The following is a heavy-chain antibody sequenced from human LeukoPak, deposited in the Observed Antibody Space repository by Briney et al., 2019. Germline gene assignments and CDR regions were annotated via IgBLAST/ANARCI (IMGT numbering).Heavy chain of an antibody. CDR3: AKGAGYYDFWSGYHIDY. D-gene: IGHD3-3*01. V-gene: IGHV3-30*02. Sequence: GGSLRLSCAASGFTFSSYGMHWVRQAPGKGLEWVAFIRYDGSNKYYADSVKGRFTISRDNSKNTLYLRMNSLRAEDTAVYYCAKGAGYYDFWSGYHIDYWGQGTLVTVSS. CDR2: IRYDGSNK. CDR1: GFTFSSYG. J-gene: IGHJ4*02.